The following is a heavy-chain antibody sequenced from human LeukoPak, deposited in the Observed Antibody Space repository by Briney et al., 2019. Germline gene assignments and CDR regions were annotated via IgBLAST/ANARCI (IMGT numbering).Heavy chain of an antibody. V-gene: IGHV3-23*01. Sequence: GGSLRLSCAASGFTFSSYAMSWVRQAPGKGLEWVSAISGSGGSTYYADSVKGRFTISRDNSKNTLYLQMNSLRAEDTAVYYCATREYSSSWYGSFDYWGQGTLVTVSS. D-gene: IGHD6-13*01. CDR1: GFTFSSYA. J-gene: IGHJ4*02. CDR2: ISGSGGST. CDR3: ATREYSSSWYGSFDY.